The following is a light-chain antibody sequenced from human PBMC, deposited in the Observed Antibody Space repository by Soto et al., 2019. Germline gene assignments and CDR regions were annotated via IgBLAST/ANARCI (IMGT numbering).Light chain of an antibody. CDR1: QSVSSDS. Sequence: EIVLTQSPGTLFLSPGERAILSCRASQSVSSDSLAWYRQKPGQAPRLLVYDASSRATGIPDRFSGSGSGTDLTLTISRLEPEDFAVYYCQQYGSAPRTFGQGTKVEIK. CDR3: QQYGSAPRT. J-gene: IGKJ1*01. V-gene: IGKV3-20*01. CDR2: DAS.